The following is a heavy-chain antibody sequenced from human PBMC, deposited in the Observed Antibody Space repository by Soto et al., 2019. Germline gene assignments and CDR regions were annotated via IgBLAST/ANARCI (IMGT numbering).Heavy chain of an antibody. V-gene: IGHV1-8*01. J-gene: IGHJ6*02. CDR3: AMGYSSSWYSDLTYYYYGMDV. CDR1: GYTFTSYD. Sequence: AASVKVSCKASGYTFTSYDINWVRQATGQGLEWMGWMNPNSGNTGYAQKFQGRVTMTRNTSISTAYMELSSLRSEDAAVYYCAMGYSSSWYSDLTYYYYGMDVWGQGTTVTVS. CDR2: MNPNSGNT. D-gene: IGHD6-13*01.